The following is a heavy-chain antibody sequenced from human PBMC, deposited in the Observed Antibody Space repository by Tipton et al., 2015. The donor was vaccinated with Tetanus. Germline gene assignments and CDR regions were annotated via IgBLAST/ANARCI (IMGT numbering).Heavy chain of an antibody. D-gene: IGHD1-26*01. Sequence: SLRLSCAASGFTFSSLWMHWVRQAPGEGLVWVSRINNDGSDTIYADSVKGRFTIARDNAKNTLYLQMNSLRAEDTAVYYCARGGSGNFDYWGQGTQVTVSS. CDR1: GFTFSSLW. CDR2: INNDGSDT. J-gene: IGHJ4*02. CDR3: ARGGSGNFDY. V-gene: IGHV3-74*01.